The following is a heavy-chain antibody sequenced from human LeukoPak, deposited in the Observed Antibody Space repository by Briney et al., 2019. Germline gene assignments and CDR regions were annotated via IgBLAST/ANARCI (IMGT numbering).Heavy chain of an antibody. CDR1: GGSFSGYY. CDR2: IYHRGST. V-gene: IGHV4-34*01. CDR3: ARGAEYYAIWRGYAGYSDY. Sequence: PSETLSLTCAVYGGSFSGYYWGWIRQPPGKGLEWAGSIYHRGSTYYNPSLTSRVTISLDRSRKKFSLKSTSVTAADTAVYFCARGAEYYAIWRGYAGYSDYWGQGISVTVSS. D-gene: IGHD3-3*01. J-gene: IGHJ4*02.